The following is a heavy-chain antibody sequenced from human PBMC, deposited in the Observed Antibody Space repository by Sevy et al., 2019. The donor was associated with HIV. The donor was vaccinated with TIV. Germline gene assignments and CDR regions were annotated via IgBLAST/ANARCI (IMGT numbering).Heavy chain of an antibody. J-gene: IGHJ5*02. Sequence: ASVKVSCKVFGYSLSKLSMHWVRQAPVKGLEWMGSLDPGNGEITYAQTLQGRVTMTEDTSTDTAYMELSSLTSEDTATYYCATVGLGYYSGSSYYQGDWFDPWGQGTLVTVSS. CDR1: GYSLSKLS. CDR3: ATVGLGYYSGSSYYQGDWFDP. V-gene: IGHV1-24*01. D-gene: IGHD2-15*01. CDR2: LDPGNGEI.